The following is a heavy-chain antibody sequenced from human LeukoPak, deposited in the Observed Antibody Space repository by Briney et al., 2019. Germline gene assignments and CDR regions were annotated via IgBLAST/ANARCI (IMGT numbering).Heavy chain of an antibody. Sequence: GGSLRLSCAASGLTFNDYYMTWIRQAPGKGLEWVSSISGSGTTTYSADSVRGRFTVSRDNAKNSVFLYMNSLRAEDTAVYYCAIQITMIVVVPYFDYWGQGTLVTVSS. CDR1: GLTFNDYY. J-gene: IGHJ4*02. CDR3: AIQITMIVVVPYFDY. V-gene: IGHV3-11*04. D-gene: IGHD3-22*01. CDR2: ISGSGTTT.